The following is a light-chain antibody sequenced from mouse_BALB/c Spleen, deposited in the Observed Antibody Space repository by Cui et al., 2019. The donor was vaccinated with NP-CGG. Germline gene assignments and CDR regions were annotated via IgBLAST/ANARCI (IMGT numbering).Light chain of an antibody. CDR1: TGAVTTSNY. CDR2: GTN. V-gene: IGLV1*01. J-gene: IGLJ1*01. Sequence: QAVVTHESALTTSPGETVTLTCRSSTGAVTTSNYANWVQEKPDHLFTGLIGGTNNRVPGVPARFSGSLIGDKAALTITGAKTEDEAIYFCALWYSNHWVFGGGTKLTVL. CDR3: ALWYSNHWV.